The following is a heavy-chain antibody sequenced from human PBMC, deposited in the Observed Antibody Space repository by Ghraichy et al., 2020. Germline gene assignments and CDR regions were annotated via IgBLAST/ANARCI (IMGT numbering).Heavy chain of an antibody. J-gene: IGHJ4*02. V-gene: IGHV4-34*01. CDR1: GGSFNGYY. D-gene: IGHD1-26*01. CDR2: INHSGST. CDR3: ARGDLLRDY. Sequence: SQTLSLTCAVYGGSFNGYYWSWIRQPPGKGLEWIGEINHSGSTNYNPSLKSRVTISVDTSKNQFSLKLSSVTAADTAVYYCARGDLLRDYWGQGTLVTVSS.